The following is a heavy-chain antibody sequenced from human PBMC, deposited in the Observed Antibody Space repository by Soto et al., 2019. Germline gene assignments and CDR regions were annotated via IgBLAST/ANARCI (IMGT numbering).Heavy chain of an antibody. D-gene: IGHD2-21*01. CDR3: AREISASDGDY. V-gene: IGHV4-34*01. J-gene: IGHJ4*02. CDR2: INHSGTT. Sequence: SETLSLTCAVYGGSFSGYYWSWIRQPPGKGLEWIGEINHSGTTNYNPSLESRVTISIDKSKNQFSLRLTAVTAADTAIQYWAREISASDGDYWGQGTLDTVSS. CDR1: GGSFSGYY.